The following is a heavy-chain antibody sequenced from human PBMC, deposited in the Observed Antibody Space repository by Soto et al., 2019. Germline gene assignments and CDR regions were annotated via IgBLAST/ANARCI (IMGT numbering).Heavy chain of an antibody. CDR1: GFTFDDYA. CDR2: ISWKGVSI. J-gene: IGHJ4*02. D-gene: IGHD3-3*01. CDR3: AKADPSDFWSGPDY. V-gene: IGHV3-9*01. Sequence: SLKISCAASGFTFDDYAMHWVRQAPGKGLEWVSGISWKGVSIGYADSVKGRFTISRDNAKNSLYLQMNSLTAEDTALYYCAKADPSDFWSGPDYWGQGTLVTVSS.